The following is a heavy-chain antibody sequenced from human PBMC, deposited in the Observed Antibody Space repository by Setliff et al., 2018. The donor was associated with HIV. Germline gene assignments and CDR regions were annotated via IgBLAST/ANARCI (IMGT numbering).Heavy chain of an antibody. CDR2: VHTDGTST. V-gene: IGHV3-23*03. J-gene: IGHJ2*01. CDR1: GFTFGDSA. CDR3: AQSGQLGL. D-gene: IGHD5-18*01. Sequence: PGGSLRLSCTASGFTFGDSAMTWVRQAPGKGLEWISLVHTDGTSTCYADSVKGRFTISRENSKNTLYLQMNSLRLEDTAVYYCAQSGQLGLWGRGTLVTVSS.